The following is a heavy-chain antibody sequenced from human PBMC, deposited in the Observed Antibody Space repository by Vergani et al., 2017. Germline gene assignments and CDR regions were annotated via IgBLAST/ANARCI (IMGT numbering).Heavy chain of an antibody. D-gene: IGHD3-9*01. Sequence: QVQVVQSGAEVKKSGASVKVSCKTSGYTFSNYYMHLVRQAPGQGLEWMGIINPSGGHTNYAQKFQGRVTMTRDTSTSTVYMELSSLRSEDTAIYYCARGDYGILTGYRYWGKGTLVTVSA. J-gene: IGHJ4*02. CDR2: INPSGGHT. V-gene: IGHV1-46*03. CDR3: ARGDYGILTGYRY. CDR1: GYTFSNYY.